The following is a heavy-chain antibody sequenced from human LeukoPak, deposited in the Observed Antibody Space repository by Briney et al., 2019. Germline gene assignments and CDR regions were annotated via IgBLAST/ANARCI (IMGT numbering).Heavy chain of an antibody. Sequence: TASETLSLTCTVSGVSISSYYWSWIRQPPGKGLEWIGYIYYSGSTNYNPSLKSRVTISLDTSKNQFSLKLSSVTAADTAVYYCARATLYTSDAFDIWGQGTVVTVSS. CDR2: IYYSGST. D-gene: IGHD2-2*01. J-gene: IGHJ3*02. CDR1: GVSISSYY. V-gene: IGHV4-59*08. CDR3: ARATLYTSDAFDI.